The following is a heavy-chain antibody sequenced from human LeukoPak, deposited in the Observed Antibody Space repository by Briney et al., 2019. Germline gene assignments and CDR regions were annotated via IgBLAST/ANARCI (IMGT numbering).Heavy chain of an antibody. V-gene: IGHV1-46*01. J-gene: IGHJ6*02. CDR3: ARDWRIALVRGVINVSGGMNV. D-gene: IGHD3-10*01. CDR1: AYTFTTYY. Sequence: ASVKVSCKLSAYTFTTYYIHWVRQAPGQGLEWIGMIYPSTGSTYYAQRFQGRVTMTRDTSTSTVYMELGSLTSDDTAVYYCARDWRIALVRGVINVSGGMNVWGQGTTVTVSS. CDR2: IYPSTGST.